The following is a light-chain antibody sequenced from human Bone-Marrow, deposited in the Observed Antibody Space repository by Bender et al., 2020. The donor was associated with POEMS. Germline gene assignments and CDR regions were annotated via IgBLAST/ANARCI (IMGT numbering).Light chain of an antibody. Sequence: QSALTQIASVSGSPGQSITISCTGSTSDFGSYNLVSWYQQHPGKAPKVLIYEGNKRPSGVSNRFSASKSGNTASLAITGLQAEDEGDYYCQSYDNSLGGWVFGGGTKLTVL. V-gene: IGLV2-14*02. CDR2: EGN. J-gene: IGLJ3*02. CDR3: QSYDNSLGGWV. CDR1: TSDFGSYNL.